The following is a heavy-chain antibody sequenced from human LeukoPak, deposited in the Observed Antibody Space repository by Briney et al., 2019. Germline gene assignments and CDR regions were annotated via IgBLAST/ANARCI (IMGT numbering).Heavy chain of an antibody. CDR3: ARGAYYYDSSGPQDAFDI. D-gene: IGHD3-22*01. CDR1: GYSISSGYY. Sequence: SETLSLTCTVSGYSISSGYYWSWIRQPPGKGLEWIGYIHYSGSTNYNPSLKSRVTISVDTSKNQFSLKLSSVTAADTAVYYCARGAYYYDSSGPQDAFDIWGQGTMVTVSS. J-gene: IGHJ3*02. CDR2: IHYSGST. V-gene: IGHV4-61*01.